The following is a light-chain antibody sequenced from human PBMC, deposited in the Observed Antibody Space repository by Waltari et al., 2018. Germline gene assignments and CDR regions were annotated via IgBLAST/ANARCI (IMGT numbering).Light chain of an antibody. V-gene: IGKV1-5*03. J-gene: IGKJ1*01. Sequence: VTITCRASQSVSNWLAWYQQKPGRAPKLLIYQASTLQSGVPSRFSGSGSGTEFTLTISSLQPDDFATYYCLQYNTYRTFGQGTKLDIK. CDR1: QSVSNW. CDR2: QAS. CDR3: LQYNTYRT.